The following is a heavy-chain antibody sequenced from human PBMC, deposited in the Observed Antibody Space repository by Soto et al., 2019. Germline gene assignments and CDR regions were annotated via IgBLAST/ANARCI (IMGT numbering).Heavy chain of an antibody. CDR2: IYYSGSA. V-gene: IGHV4-31*03. D-gene: IGHD3-10*01. CDR1: GASLSRRAYY. CDR3: AREYVVRGVTSEFGVYYFDY. J-gene: IGHJ4*02. Sequence: KPSETLSLTCSVSGASLSRRAYYWTWIRQHPGQDLEWIGNIYYSGSAYYNPSLKSRITISVDTSKNQFSLKLSSVTAADTAVYYCAREYVVRGVTSEFGVYYFDYWGQGTLVTVSS.